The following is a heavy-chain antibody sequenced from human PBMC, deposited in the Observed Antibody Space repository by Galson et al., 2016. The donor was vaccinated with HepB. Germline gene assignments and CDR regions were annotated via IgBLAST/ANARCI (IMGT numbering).Heavy chain of an antibody. CDR1: GYTFTGYY. D-gene: IGHD3-10*01. V-gene: IGHV1-2*05. J-gene: IGHJ4*02. CDR2: INPNSGGT. Sequence: SVKVSCKASGYTFTGYYMHWVRQAPGQGFEWMGRINPNSGGTDFAQNFQGRVTMTRDTSISTAYMELSSLRSDDTGVYYCARAGVGNSFDYWGQGTLVAVSS. CDR3: ARAGVGNSFDY.